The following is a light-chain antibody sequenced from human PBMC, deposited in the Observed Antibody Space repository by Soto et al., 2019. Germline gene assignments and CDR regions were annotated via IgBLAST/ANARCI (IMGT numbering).Light chain of an antibody. Sequence: DIQMTQSPSSLSSSVGERVTITCRASQSISSYLNWYQQKPGKAPKLLIYGASSWQSGVPSRFSGSGSETDFTLTISSLQPEDFATYYRQPSYRTRHTFAEGTKVDIK. CDR2: GAS. CDR1: QSISSY. CDR3: QPSYRTRHT. J-gene: IGKJ4*01. V-gene: IGKV1-39*01.